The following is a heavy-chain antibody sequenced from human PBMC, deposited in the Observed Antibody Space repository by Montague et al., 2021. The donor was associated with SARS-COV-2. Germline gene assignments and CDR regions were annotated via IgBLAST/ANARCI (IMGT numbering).Heavy chain of an antibody. CDR2: INHSGST. D-gene: IGHD3-10*01. J-gene: IGHJ4*02. CDR3: ARGPLLSFVSGRYSVRLFAW. V-gene: IGHV4-34*01. CDR1: RESFSGYY. Sequence: SETLSLTCAVYRESFSGYYWIWIRQPPGKGLEWIGEINHSGSTNYNPSLKSRVTISVDTSKNQFSLKLSSVTAADAAVYYCARGPLLSFVSGRYSVRLFAWWGRGPLVPVSS.